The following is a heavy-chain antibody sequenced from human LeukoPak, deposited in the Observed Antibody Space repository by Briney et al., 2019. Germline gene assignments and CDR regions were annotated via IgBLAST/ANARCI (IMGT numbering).Heavy chain of an antibody. CDR2: IYYSGST. CDR3: AGAPDDGDYLN. V-gene: IGHV4-59*08. Sequence: SETLSLTCTVSGGSISSYYWSWIRQPPGKGLEWIGYIYYSGSTNYNPSLKSRVTISVDTSKNQFSLKLSSVTAADTAVYYCAGAPDDGDYLNWGQGTLVTVSS. D-gene: IGHD4-17*01. CDR1: GGSISSYY. J-gene: IGHJ4*02.